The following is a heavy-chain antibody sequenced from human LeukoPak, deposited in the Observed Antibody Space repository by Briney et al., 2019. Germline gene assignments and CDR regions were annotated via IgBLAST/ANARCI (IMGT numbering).Heavy chain of an antibody. CDR2: IYYSGST. CDR1: GGSISSHY. D-gene: IGHD1-26*01. Sequence: KTSETLSLTCTVSGGSISSHYWSWIRQPPGKGLEWIAYIYYSGSTNYNPSLQSRVTISVDTSKNQLSPKVSSVTAADTAVYYCARHMSSGTYPMDVWGQGTTVTVSS. J-gene: IGHJ6*02. CDR3: ARHMSSGTYPMDV. V-gene: IGHV4-59*08.